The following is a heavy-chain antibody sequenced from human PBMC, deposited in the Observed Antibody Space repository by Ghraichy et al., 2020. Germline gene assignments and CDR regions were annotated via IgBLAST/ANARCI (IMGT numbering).Heavy chain of an antibody. CDR2: IHSSGSI. D-gene: IGHD6-6*01. J-gene: IGHJ6*02. CDR1: GDSIDNYY. V-gene: IGHV4-59*01. Sequence: SETLSLTCMVSGDSIDNYYWTWIRQPPGMGLEWIGWIHSSGSINTNSSLRSRVTISLDTARSQLSLRLTSVTSADTAIYYCATTTISSRPHYYGMDVWGRGITVTVSS. CDR3: ATTTISSRPHYYGMDV.